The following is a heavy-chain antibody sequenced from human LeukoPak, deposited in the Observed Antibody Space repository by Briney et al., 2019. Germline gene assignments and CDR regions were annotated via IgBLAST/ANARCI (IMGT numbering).Heavy chain of an antibody. V-gene: IGHV1-18*01. CDR1: GYTFTSYG. D-gene: IGHD3-22*01. CDR2: ISAYNGNT. Sequence: ASVKVSCKASGYTFTSYGISWVRQAPGQGLEWMGWISAYNGNTNYAQKLQGRVTMTTDTSTSTAYMELRSLRSDDTAVYYCARAQYYDSSGYYYRGDYYYGMDVWGQGTTVTVSS. J-gene: IGHJ6*02. CDR3: ARAQYYDSSGYYYRGDYYYGMDV.